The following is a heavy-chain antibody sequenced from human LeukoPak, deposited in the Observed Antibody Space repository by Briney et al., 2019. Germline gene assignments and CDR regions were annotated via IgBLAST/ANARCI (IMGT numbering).Heavy chain of an antibody. Sequence: GGSLRLSFEASGFTFSGYPMSGVRQAPGKGLDWVSAFSGSGGSTYYADSVKGRFTISRDNSKNTLYLQMNSLRAEDTAVYYCARNHRRNIVVVPADRPGSEYFQHWGQGTLVTVSS. J-gene: IGHJ1*01. CDR3: ARNHRRNIVVVPADRPGSEYFQH. CDR2: FSGSGGST. CDR1: GFTFSGYP. V-gene: IGHV3-23*01. D-gene: IGHD2-2*01.